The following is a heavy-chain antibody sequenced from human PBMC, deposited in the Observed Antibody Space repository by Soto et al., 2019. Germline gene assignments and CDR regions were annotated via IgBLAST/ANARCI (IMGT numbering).Heavy chain of an antibody. V-gene: IGHV4-59*01. CDR2: VYYSGST. CDR1: GGSISGYY. J-gene: IGHJ4*02. CDR3: ARGSGSTFDY. D-gene: IGHD3-10*01. Sequence: TSETLSLTCTVSGGSISGYYWSWIRQPPGRGLECIGNVYYSGSTIDNPSLKNRVTMSVDTSKNQFSLKLSSVTAADTAVYYCARGSGSTFDYWGQGTLVTVSS.